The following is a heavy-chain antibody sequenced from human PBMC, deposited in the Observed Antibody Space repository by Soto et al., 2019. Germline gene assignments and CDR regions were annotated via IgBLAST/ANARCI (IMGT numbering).Heavy chain of an antibody. D-gene: IGHD6-13*01. CDR3: TRRPQLIGYSSIFYYYYGMDV. CDR1: GFIFSGSA. CDR2: IRSKANSYAT. V-gene: IGHV3-73*01. Sequence: EVQLVESGGGLVQPGGSLKLSCAASGFIFSGSAMHWVRQASGKGLEWVGRIRSKANSYATAYAASVKGRFTISRDDSKNTAYLQLNSLKTEDTAVYYCTRRPQLIGYSSIFYYYYGMDV. J-gene: IGHJ6*01.